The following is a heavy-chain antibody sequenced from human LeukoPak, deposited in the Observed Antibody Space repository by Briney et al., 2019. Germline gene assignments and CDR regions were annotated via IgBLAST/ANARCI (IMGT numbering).Heavy chain of an antibody. CDR3: AKGTLGHCNGASCYPLDY. Sequence: GGSLRLSCAASGFTFSNYAMAWVRQALGKEPEWVSVITGGGGDTYHIDSVKGRFTISRDNSKNTLYLQMNSLRAEDTAVYFCAKGTLGHCNGASCYPLDYWGQGTLVTVSS. V-gene: IGHV3-23*01. D-gene: IGHD2-15*01. CDR2: ITGGGGDT. J-gene: IGHJ4*02. CDR1: GFTFSNYA.